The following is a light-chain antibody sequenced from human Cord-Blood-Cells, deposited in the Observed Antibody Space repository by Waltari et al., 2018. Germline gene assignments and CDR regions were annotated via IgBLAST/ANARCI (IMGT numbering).Light chain of an antibody. Sequence: QSVLTQPPSVSEAPRQRVTISCSGSSSNIGNNAVNWYQQLPGKAPKLLIYCDDLLPSGVSDGFSGSKSGTSASLAISGLQSEDEADYYCAAWDDSLNGPVFGGGTKLTVL. J-gene: IGLJ3*02. CDR1: SSNIGNNA. V-gene: IGLV1-36*01. CDR3: AAWDDSLNGPV. CDR2: CDD.